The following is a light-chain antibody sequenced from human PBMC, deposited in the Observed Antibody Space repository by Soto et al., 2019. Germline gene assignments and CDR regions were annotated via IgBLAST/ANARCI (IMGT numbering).Light chain of an antibody. CDR2: EVS. CDR1: SSDVGGYNY. J-gene: IGLJ1*01. CDR3: SSYAGTNNPGV. Sequence: QSVLTQPPSASGSPGQSVTISCTGTSSDVGGYNYVSWYQQHPGKVPKLMIYEVSKRPSGVPDRFSGSKSGNTASLTVSGLQAEDEADYYCSSYAGTNNPGVSGTGTKVTVL. V-gene: IGLV2-8*01.